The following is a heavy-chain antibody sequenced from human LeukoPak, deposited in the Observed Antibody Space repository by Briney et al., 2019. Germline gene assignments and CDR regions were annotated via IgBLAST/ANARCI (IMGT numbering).Heavy chain of an antibody. V-gene: IGHV1-69*13. CDR3: GKDSQRGYYLQAIDY. CDR1: GGTFSSYA. CDR2: IIPIFGTA. D-gene: IGHD2/OR15-2a*01. J-gene: IGHJ4*02. Sequence: SVKVSCKASGGTFSSYAISWVRQAPGQGLEWMGGIIPIFGTANYAQKFQGRVTITADESTSTAYMELSSLRSEDTSLYYCGKDSQRGYYLQAIDYWGQGTLVTVSS.